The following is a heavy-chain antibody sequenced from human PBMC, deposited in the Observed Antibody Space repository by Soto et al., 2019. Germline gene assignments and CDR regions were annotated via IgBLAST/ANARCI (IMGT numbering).Heavy chain of an antibody. J-gene: IGHJ6*03. CDR3: ARESGGATATLDYYYFYMDV. CDR2: INPNSGDT. D-gene: IGHD5-12*01. Sequence: QVQLVQSGAEVKKPGASVTVSCKASGYTFSDYYLHWVRQAPGQGPGWMGRINPNSGDTKFAQKFQGRVTVSRDTSVRTAFMELNWLTSDDTAVYYFARESGGATATLDYYYFYMDVWGKGTTVTVSS. CDR1: GYTFSDYY. V-gene: IGHV1-2*06.